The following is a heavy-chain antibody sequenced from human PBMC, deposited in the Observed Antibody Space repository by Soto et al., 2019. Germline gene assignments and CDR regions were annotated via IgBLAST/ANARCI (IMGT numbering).Heavy chain of an antibody. CDR3: ANGDCSGGSCLLYYYYYMDV. Sequence: SETLSLTCTVSGGSISSSSYYWGWIRQPPGKGLEWIGSIYYSGSTYYNPSLKSRVTISVDTSKNQFSLKLSSVTAADTAVYYCANGDCSGGSCLLYYYYYMDVWGKGTTVTVSS. CDR2: IYYSGST. D-gene: IGHD2-15*01. J-gene: IGHJ6*03. V-gene: IGHV4-39*01. CDR1: GGSISSSSYY.